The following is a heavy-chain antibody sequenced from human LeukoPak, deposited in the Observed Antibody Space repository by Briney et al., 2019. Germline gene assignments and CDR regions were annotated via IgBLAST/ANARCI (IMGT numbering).Heavy chain of an antibody. CDR1: GFTFSSYA. V-gene: IGHV3-23*01. CDR2: ISGSGGST. Sequence: GGSLRLSCAASGFTFSSYAVSWVRQAPGKGLEWVSAISGSGGSTYYADSVKGRFTISRDNSKNTLYLQMNSLRAEDTAVYYCAKGTNFWSGLYGMDVWGQGTTVTVSS. D-gene: IGHD3-3*01. CDR3: AKGTNFWSGLYGMDV. J-gene: IGHJ6*02.